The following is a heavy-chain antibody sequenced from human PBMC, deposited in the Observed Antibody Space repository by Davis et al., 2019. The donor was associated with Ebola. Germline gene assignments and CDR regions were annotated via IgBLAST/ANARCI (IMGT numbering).Heavy chain of an antibody. V-gene: IGHV3-30*18. CDR3: AKEEGKRGRWMAQFDS. J-gene: IGHJ4*02. D-gene: IGHD4-23*01. CDR2: ISSRGDTY. Sequence: GESLKISCAASGFTFSDYGMHWVRRAPGKGLEWVAVISSRGDTYYYADSVKGRFTISRDNSKSMLYLQMNSLRSEDAGVYYGAKEEGKRGRWMAQFDSWGQGTLVTVSS. CDR1: GFTFSDYG.